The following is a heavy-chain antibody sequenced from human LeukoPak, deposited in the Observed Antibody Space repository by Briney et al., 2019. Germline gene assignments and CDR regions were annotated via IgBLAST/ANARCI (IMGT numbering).Heavy chain of an antibody. V-gene: IGHV1-69*01. J-gene: IGHJ4*02. CDR2: IIPIFGTA. Sequence: EATVNLFCRASGGTFSSYAISWVPQAPGQGLEWMGGIIPIFGTANYAKKCQGRVTITADESTSTAYMELSSLRSEDTAVYYCATRLVMSRSPFDYWGQGTLVTVSS. D-gene: IGHD3-9*01. CDR3: ATRLVMSRSPFDY. CDR1: GGTFSSYA.